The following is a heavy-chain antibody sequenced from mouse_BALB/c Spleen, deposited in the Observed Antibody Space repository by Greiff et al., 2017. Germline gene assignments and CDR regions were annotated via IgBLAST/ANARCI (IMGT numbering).Heavy chain of an antibody. CDR2: IYPGGGYT. CDR3: ARAITGYYAMDY. CDR1: GYTFTNYW. Sequence: VQGVESGAELVRPGTSVKISCKASGYTFTNYWLGWVKQRPGHGLEWIGDIYPGGGYTNYNEKFKGKATLTADTSSSTAYMQLSSLTSEDSAVYFCARAITGYYAMDYWGQGTSVTVSS. D-gene: IGHD2-4*01. J-gene: IGHJ4*01. V-gene: IGHV1-63*02.